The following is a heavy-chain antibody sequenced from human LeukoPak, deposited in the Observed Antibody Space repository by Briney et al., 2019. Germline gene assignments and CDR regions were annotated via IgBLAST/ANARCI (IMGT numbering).Heavy chain of an antibody. D-gene: IGHD3-10*01. J-gene: IGHJ5*02. Sequence: GGSLRLSCAASGFFFRNYAMHWVRQTPGKGLEWVSGISGDGDSTFYADSVKGRFTIPRDSSKNTVHLQMNILRAEDTAIYYCTKDRRQHYYASGSYLNWFDPWGQGTLVTVSS. CDR3: TKDRRQHYYASGSYLNWFDP. CDR2: ISGDGDST. CDR1: GFFFRNYA. V-gene: IGHV3-23*01.